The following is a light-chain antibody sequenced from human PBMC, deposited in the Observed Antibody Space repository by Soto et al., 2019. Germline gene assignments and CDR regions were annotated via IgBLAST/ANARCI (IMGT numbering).Light chain of an antibody. CDR1: QSISIY. V-gene: IGKV3-20*01. Sequence: EIVLTQSPGTLSLSPGERATLSCRASQSISIYLAWYQQKPGQAPRLLIYGASSRATGIPERFSGSGSGTDFTLTISRLEPEDFAVYYCQQYGNSWTFGQGTKVDIK. CDR3: QQYGNSWT. J-gene: IGKJ1*01. CDR2: GAS.